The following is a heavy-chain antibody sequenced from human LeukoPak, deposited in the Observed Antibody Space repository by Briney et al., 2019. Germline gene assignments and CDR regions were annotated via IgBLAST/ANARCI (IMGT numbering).Heavy chain of an antibody. Sequence: ASVKVSCKASGYTFTSYGISWVRQAPGQGLEWMGWIRSYNGNTKYAQKLQGRVTMTRDTSISTAYMELSSLGSEDTAIYYCARGLGDYNTDWFPVSGYWGQGTLVTVSS. CDR2: IRSYNGNT. J-gene: IGHJ4*02. D-gene: IGHD3-9*01. V-gene: IGHV1-18*01. CDR1: GYTFTSYG. CDR3: ARGLGDYNTDWFPVSGY.